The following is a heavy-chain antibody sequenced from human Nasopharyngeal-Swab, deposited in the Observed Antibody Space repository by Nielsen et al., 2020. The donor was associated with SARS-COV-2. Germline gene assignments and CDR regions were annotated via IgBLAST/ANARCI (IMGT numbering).Heavy chain of an antibody. CDR3: ARGRRGYCSGGSCGGDWYFDY. Sequence: ASVKVSRKASGYTFTSYAMHWVRQAPGQRLEWMGWINAGNGNTKYSQKFQGRVTITRDTSASTAYMELSSLRSEDTAVYYCARGRRGYCSGGSCGGDWYFDYWGQGTLVTVSS. D-gene: IGHD2-15*01. CDR2: INAGNGNT. J-gene: IGHJ4*02. V-gene: IGHV1-3*01. CDR1: GYTFTSYA.